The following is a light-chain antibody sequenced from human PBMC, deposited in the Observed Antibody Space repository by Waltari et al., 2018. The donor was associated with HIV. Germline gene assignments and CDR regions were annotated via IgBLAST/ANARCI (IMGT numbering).Light chain of an antibody. J-gene: IGKJ2*01. CDR2: GAS. Sequence: EIVLTQSPGTLSLSPGERATLSCRASQSISSSSLAWYQQKPGQAPRVLIYGASSRATGIPDRFSGSGSGTDFTLTISRLEPEDFAVYYCQQRSNWPYTFGQGTKLEIK. CDR3: QQRSNWPYT. V-gene: IGKV3D-20*02. CDR1: QSISSSS.